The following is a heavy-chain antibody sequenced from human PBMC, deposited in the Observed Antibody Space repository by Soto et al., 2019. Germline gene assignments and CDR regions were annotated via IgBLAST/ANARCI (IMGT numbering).Heavy chain of an antibody. Sequence: QVQLVQSGAEVKKPGSSVKVSCKASGGTFSSYAISWVRQAPGQGLEWMGGIIPIFGTANYAQKFQGRVTIAADESTSKDYMELSSLRSEDTAVYYCASENAIVVVVAAAHSYGMDVWGKGTTVTVSS. V-gene: IGHV1-69*01. J-gene: IGHJ6*04. D-gene: IGHD2-15*01. CDR3: ASENAIVVVVAAAHSYGMDV. CDR1: GGTFSSYA. CDR2: IIPIFGTA.